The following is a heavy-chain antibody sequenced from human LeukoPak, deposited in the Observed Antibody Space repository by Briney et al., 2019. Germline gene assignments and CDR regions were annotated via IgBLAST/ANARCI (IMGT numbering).Heavy chain of an antibody. J-gene: IGHJ4*02. Sequence: LRLSCAASGFSFSSYAMHWVRQAPGKGLEWIGRIHNSGSTNYNPSLTSRVTMSVDTSNNQFSLNLTSVTAADTAVYYCASDCSSTNCYDYWGRGTLVTVSS. CDR1: GFSFSSYA. CDR3: ASDCSSTNCYDY. V-gene: IGHV4-4*07. CDR2: IHNSGST. D-gene: IGHD2-2*01.